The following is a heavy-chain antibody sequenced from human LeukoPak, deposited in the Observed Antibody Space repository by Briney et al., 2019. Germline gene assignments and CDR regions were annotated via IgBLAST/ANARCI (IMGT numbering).Heavy chain of an antibody. CDR2: IKQDGSEK. CDR1: GFTFSSYW. J-gene: IGHJ6*02. V-gene: IGHV3-7*03. D-gene: IGHD2-15*01. CDR3: AKAVECSGGSGPGSYTSYGMDV. Sequence: GGSLRLSCAASGFTFSSYWMSWVRQAPGKGLEWVANIKQDGSEKYYVDSVKGRFTISRDNAKKSLFLQMNSLRAEDTAVYYCAKAVECSGGSGPGSYTSYGMDVWGQGTTVTVSS.